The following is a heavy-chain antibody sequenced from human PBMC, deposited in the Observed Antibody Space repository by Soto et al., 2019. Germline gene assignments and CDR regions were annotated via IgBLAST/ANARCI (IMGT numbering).Heavy chain of an antibody. J-gene: IGHJ6*02. CDR1: GGSISSSSYY. CDR3: ARGVDWNDNQSYYYYGMDV. Sequence: QLQLQESGPGLVKPSETLSLTCTVSGGSISSSSYYWGWIRQPPGKGLEWIGSIYYSGSTYYNPSLKSRVTISVDTSKNQFSLKLSSVTAADTAVYYCARGVDWNDNQSYYYYGMDVWGQGTTVTVSS. V-gene: IGHV4-39*01. D-gene: IGHD1-1*01. CDR2: IYYSGST.